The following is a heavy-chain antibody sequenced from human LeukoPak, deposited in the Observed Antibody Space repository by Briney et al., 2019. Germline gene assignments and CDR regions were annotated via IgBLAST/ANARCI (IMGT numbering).Heavy chain of an antibody. CDR2: ISPDGRNI. J-gene: IGHJ4*02. CDR1: GLTLSDYW. D-gene: IGHD1-7*01. CDR3: VRDGGGTTPYDC. V-gene: IGHV3-74*01. Sequence: GGSLRLSCAASGLTLSDYWMNWVRQVPGKGPVWVSHISPDGRNIAYADSVKGRFTISRDSAKNTLYLQMNSLRVGDAAVYYFVRDGGGTTPYDCWGQGTLVTVSS.